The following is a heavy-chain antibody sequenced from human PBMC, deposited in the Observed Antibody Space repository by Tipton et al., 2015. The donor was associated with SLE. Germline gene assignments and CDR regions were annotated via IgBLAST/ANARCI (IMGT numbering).Heavy chain of an antibody. CDR2: INHSGST. V-gene: IGHV4-34*01. Sequence: TLSLTCAVYGGSFSGYYWSWIRQPPGKGLEWIGEINHSGSTNYKPSLKSRVTISVDTSKNQFSLKVNSVTAADTAVYYCAREPDFWGQGAPVTVSS. CDR1: GGSFSGYY. CDR3: AREPDF. J-gene: IGHJ1*01.